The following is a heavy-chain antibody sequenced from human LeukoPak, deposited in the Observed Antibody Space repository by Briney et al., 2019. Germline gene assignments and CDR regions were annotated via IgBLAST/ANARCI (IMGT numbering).Heavy chain of an antibody. CDR2: ISGDGGST. V-gene: IGHV3-43*02. J-gene: IGHJ4*01. Sequence: GGSLRLSCAVSGFTFDDYAMHWVRHAPGKGLEWVSLISGDGGSTYYADSVKGRFTISRDNSKNSLYLQMNSLRTEDTALYYCAKAMVRGVKSKYYFDYWGQGTLVTVSS. D-gene: IGHD3-10*01. CDR3: AKAMVRGVKSKYYFDY. CDR1: GFTFDDYA.